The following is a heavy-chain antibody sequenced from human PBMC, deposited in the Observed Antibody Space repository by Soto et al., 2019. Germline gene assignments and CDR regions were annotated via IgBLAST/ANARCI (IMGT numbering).Heavy chain of an antibody. CDR1: GFTFSSYW. CDR2: IKQDGSEK. Sequence: GGSLRLSCAASGFTFSSYWMSWVRQAPGNGLEWVANIKQDGSEKYYVDSVKGRFTISRDNAKNSLYLQMNSLRAEDTAVYYCARDTLRAPGIAVAGPGGYFDYWGQGTLVTVSS. D-gene: IGHD6-19*01. CDR3: ARDTLRAPGIAVAGPGGYFDY. V-gene: IGHV3-7*03. J-gene: IGHJ4*02.